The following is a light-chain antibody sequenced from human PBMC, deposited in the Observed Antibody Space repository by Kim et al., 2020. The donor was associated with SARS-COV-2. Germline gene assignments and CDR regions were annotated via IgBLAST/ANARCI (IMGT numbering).Light chain of an antibody. J-gene: IGLJ3*02. CDR1: SSNIGNNY. V-gene: IGLV1-51*01. CDR2: DNN. CDR3: GTWDSSLSAWV. Sequence: GRKVPISRSGSSSNIGNNYVYWYQQLPGTAPKLLIYDNNKRPSGIPDRFSGSKSGTSATLGITGLQTGDEADYYCGTWDSSLSAWVFGGGTQLTVL.